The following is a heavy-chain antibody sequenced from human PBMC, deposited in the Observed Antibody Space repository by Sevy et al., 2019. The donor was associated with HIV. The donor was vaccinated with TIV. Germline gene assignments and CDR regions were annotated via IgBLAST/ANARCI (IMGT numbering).Heavy chain of an antibody. CDR3: ARDFPSFDI. CDR1: GGSISSYY. J-gene: IGHJ3*02. CDR2: IYYSGST. Sequence: SETLSLTCTVSGGSISSYYWSWIRQPPGKGLEWVGHIYYSGSTNYNPSLKSRVTISVDTRKNQFSLKLSSVTAADTAVHYCARDFPSFDIWGQGTMVTVSS. V-gene: IGHV4-59*01.